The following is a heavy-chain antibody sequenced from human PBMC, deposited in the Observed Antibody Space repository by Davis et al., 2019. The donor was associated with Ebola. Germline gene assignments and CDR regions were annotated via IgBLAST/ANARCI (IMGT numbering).Heavy chain of an antibody. V-gene: IGHV4-39*07. Sequence: GSLRLSCTVSGGSIGSGDYYWAWIRQPPGKGLEWIGSGYHTGSTYYNPSLRSRVTISVDTSRNQFFLKLTSVTAADTAVYYCARTDRVCSGGRCYSGNDFDYWGQGTLVTVSS. J-gene: IGHJ4*02. CDR3: ARTDRVCSGGRCYSGNDFDY. CDR1: GGSIGSGDYY. D-gene: IGHD2-15*01. CDR2: GYHTGST.